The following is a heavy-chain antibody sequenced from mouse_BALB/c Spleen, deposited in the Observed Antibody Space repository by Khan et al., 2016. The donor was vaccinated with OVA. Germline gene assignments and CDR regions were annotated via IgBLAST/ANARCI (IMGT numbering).Heavy chain of an antibody. V-gene: IGHV3-2*02. D-gene: IGHD1-1*02. CDR1: GYSITSDYA. CDR3: GRGYGGYFDY. Sequence: VQLQESGPGLVKPSQSLSLTCTVTGYSITSDYAWNWIRQFPGNKLEWMGFISYSGNTNYNQSLKSRISITRDTSTNPFFLQLNSVTTEDAATYGGGRGYGGYFDYWGQGTTLTVSA. CDR2: ISYSGNT. J-gene: IGHJ2*01.